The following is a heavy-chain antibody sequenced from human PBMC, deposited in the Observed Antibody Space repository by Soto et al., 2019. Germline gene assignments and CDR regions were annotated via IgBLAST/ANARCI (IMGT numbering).Heavy chain of an antibody. D-gene: IGHD7-27*01. CDR1: GFTFSSYA. CDR3: AKDNWGFHVSYYGMDV. Sequence: GGSLRLSCAASGFTFSSYAMSWVRQAPGKGLEWVSAISGSGGSTYYADSVKGRFTISRDNSKNTLYLQMNSLRAEDTAVYYCAKDNWGFHVSYYGMDVWGQGTTVTVSS. J-gene: IGHJ6*02. CDR2: ISGSGGST. V-gene: IGHV3-23*01.